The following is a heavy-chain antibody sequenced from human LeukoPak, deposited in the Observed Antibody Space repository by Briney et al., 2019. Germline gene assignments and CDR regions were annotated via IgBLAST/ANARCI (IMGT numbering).Heavy chain of an antibody. CDR3: ARQVGGRDHLDY. V-gene: IGHV4-38-2*02. CDR2: IYHSGST. D-gene: IGHD1-26*01. Sequence: SETLSLTCTVSGYSISSGYYWGWIRQPPGKGLEWIGSIYHSGSTYYNPSLKSRVTISVDTSKNQFSLKLSSVTAADTAVYYCARQVGGRDHLDYWGQGTLVTVSS. J-gene: IGHJ4*02. CDR1: GYSISSGYY.